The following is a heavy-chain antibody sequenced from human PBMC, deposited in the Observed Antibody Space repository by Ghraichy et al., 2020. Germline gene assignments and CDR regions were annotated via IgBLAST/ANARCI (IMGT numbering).Heavy chain of an antibody. D-gene: IGHD5-12*01. Sequence: LSLTCAASGFTFSSYEMNWVRQAPGKGLEWVSYISSSGSTIYYADSVSGRFTISRDNAKSSLYLQMNSLRAEDTAVYYCARVVLGGYDYYFDYWGQGTLVTVSS. CDR1: GFTFSSYE. CDR3: ARVVLGGYDYYFDY. CDR2: ISSSGSTI. V-gene: IGHV3-48*03. J-gene: IGHJ4*02.